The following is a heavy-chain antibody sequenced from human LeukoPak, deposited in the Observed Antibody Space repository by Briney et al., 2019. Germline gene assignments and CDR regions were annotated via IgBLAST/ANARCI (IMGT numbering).Heavy chain of an antibody. CDR2: ISGSGSST. CDR1: GFTFSSYA. D-gene: IGHD3-22*01. J-gene: IGHJ4*02. CDR3: AKQRGGYYSFDY. V-gene: IGHV3-23*01. Sequence: GGSLRLSCAASGFTFSSYAMSWVRQAPGKGLEWVSAISGSGSSTYYADSVKGRFTISRDNSKNTLYLQMNSLRAEDTAVYYCAKQRGGYYSFDYWGQGTLVTVSS.